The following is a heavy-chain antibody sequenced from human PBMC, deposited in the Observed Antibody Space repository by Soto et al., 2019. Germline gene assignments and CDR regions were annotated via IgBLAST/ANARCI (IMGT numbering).Heavy chain of an antibody. V-gene: IGHV5-51*01. Sequence: PGESLKISCKGSGYSVSNYWIGWVRQMPGKGLEWMGLIYPGDSDTRYSPSFQGQVTISADKSISTAFLQWSSLKDSDTAIYYCARHIGAYYDNNGYPYFDYWGQGTRVTVSS. CDR3: ARHIGAYYDNNGYPYFDY. CDR1: GYSVSNYW. CDR2: IYPGDSDT. J-gene: IGHJ4*02. D-gene: IGHD3-22*01.